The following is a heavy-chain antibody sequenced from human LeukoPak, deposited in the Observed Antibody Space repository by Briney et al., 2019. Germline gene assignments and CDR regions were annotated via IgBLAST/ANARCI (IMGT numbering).Heavy chain of an antibody. CDR2: INSGGSIV. D-gene: IGHD3-10*01. CDR1: GFTLNSHE. CDR3: AALYYGSGTY. V-gene: IGHV3-48*03. J-gene: IGHJ4*02. Sequence: GGSLRLSCVASGFTLNSHEMNWVRQAPGKGLEWISYINSGGSIVYYADSVKGRFTISRDNAKNSLYLQMDSLRAEDTAVYYCAALYYGSGTYWGQGTLVTVSS.